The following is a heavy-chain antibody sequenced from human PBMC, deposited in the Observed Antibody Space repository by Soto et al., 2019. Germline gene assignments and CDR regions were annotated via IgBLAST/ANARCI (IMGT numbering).Heavy chain of an antibody. CDR1: GYSFTSYW. D-gene: IGHD3-22*01. CDR3: TTNYYDSSGYDNWFDP. V-gene: IGHV5-51*01. Sequence: PGESLKISCKGSGYSFTSYWIGWVRQMPGKGLEWMGIIYPGDSDTRYAASVKGRFTISRDDSKSIAYLQMNSLKTEDTAVYYCTTNYYDSSGYDNWFDPWGQGTLVTVSS. CDR2: IYPGDSDT. J-gene: IGHJ5*02.